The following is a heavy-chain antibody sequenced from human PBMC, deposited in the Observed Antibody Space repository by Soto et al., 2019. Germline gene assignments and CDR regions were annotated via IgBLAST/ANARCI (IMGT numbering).Heavy chain of an antibody. CDR1: GYTFTTYG. J-gene: IGHJ6*02. V-gene: IGHV1-18*01. CDR2: ISGYNGHT. Sequence: QVQLVQSGAEVRKPGASVMVSCKASGYTFTTYGISWVRQAPGQGLEWMGWISGYNGHTKYAQKFKGSVTMTTDTSTSTVYMDLRSLRSDDTAVYYCAREGEMPYYYYGLDVWGQGTTVTVSS. CDR3: AREGEMPYYYYGLDV. D-gene: IGHD3-16*01.